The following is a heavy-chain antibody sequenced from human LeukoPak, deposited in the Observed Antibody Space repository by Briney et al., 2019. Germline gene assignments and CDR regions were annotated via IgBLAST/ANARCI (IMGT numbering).Heavy chain of an antibody. CDR1: GYTFTGYY. CDR2: MNPNSGNT. J-gene: IGHJ4*02. V-gene: IGHV1-8*02. D-gene: IGHD6-13*01. CDR3: ARGIAAAETIL. Sequence: ASVKVSCKASGYTFTGYYMHWVRQAPGQGLEWMGWMNPNSGNTGYAQKFQGRVTMTRNTSISTAYMELSSLRSEDTAVYYCARGIAAAETILWGQGTLVTVSS.